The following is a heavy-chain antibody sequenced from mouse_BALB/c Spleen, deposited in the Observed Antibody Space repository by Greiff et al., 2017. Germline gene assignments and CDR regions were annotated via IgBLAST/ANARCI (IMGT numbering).Heavy chain of an antibody. CDR2: ISSGGGST. CDR1: GFAFSSYD. CDR3: ARRHYYGSSPYAMDY. D-gene: IGHD1-1*01. Sequence: DVMLVESGGGLVKPGGSLKLSCAASGFAFSSYDMSWVRQTPEKRLEWVAYISSGGGSTYYPDTVKGRFTISRDNAKNTLYLQMSSLKSEDTAMYYCARRHYYGSSPYAMDYWGQGTSVTVSS. V-gene: IGHV5-12-1*01. J-gene: IGHJ4*01.